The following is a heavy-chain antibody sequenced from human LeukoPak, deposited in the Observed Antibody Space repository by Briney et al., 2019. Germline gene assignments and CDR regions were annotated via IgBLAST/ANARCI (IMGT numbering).Heavy chain of an antibody. CDR2: IYTSGST. CDR1: GGSISSGSYY. V-gene: IGHV4-61*02. CDR3: ARDWGYCSGGSCYFWFDP. Sequence: SETLSLTCTVSGGSISSGSYYWSWIRQPAGKGLGWIGRIYTSGSTNYNPSLKSRVTISVDTSKNQFSLKLSSVTAADTAVYYCARDWGYCSGGSCYFWFDPWGQGTLVTVSS. D-gene: IGHD2-15*01. J-gene: IGHJ5*02.